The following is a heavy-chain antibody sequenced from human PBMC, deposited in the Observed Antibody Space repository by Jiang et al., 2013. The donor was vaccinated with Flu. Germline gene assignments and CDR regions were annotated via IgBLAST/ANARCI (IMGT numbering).Heavy chain of an antibody. J-gene: IGHJ4*02. D-gene: IGHD6-19*01. V-gene: IGHV3-23*01. Sequence: EWVSAISGSGGSTYYADSVKGRFTISRDNSKNTLYLQMNSLRAEDTAVYYCAKGEWLALPFDYWGQGTLVTVSS. CDR2: ISGSGGST. CDR3: AKGEWLALPFDY.